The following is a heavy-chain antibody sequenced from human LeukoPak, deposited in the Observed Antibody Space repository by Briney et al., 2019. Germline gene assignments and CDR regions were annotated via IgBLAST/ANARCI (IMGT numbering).Heavy chain of an antibody. CDR3: ARAMSA. CDR2: IKQDASEI. V-gene: IGHV3-7*03. CDR1: GFPFSNYW. D-gene: IGHD3-3*01. Sequence: GGSLRLSCAASGFPFSNYWMHWVRQAPGKGLEWVANIKQDASEIYYVDSVKGRFSISRDNAKNSVYLQMNSLRAEDTAVYYCARAMSAWGQGTLVTVSS. J-gene: IGHJ4*02.